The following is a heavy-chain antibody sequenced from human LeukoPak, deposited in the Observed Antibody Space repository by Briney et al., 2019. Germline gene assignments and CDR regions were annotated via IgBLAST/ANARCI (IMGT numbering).Heavy chain of an antibody. Sequence: SETLSLTCTVSGGSVSSGSYYWSWIRQPPGKGLEWIGYIYYSGSTNYNPSLKSRVTISVDTSKNQFSLKLSSVTAADTAVYYCARKYSSSFDYWGQGTLVTVSS. CDR1: GGSVSSGSYY. D-gene: IGHD6-6*01. V-gene: IGHV4-61*01. J-gene: IGHJ4*02. CDR2: IYYSGST. CDR3: ARKYSSSFDY.